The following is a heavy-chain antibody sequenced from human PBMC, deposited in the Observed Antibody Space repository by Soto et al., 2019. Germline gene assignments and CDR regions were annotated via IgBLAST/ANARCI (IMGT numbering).Heavy chain of an antibody. CDR1: GFTFNNYA. CDR2: ISGGGDTT. Sequence: EVQLLESGGGLVQPGGSLRLSCAASGFTFNNYAITWVRQAPGKGLEWVSAISGGGDTTSYADSVKGRFTVSREGSKNTLYLQMSSLRAEDTALYYCAKGRGGSGSLTPSVDFWGPETLVTVSS. V-gene: IGHV3-23*01. CDR3: AKGRGGSGSLTPSVDF. D-gene: IGHD3-10*01. J-gene: IGHJ4*02.